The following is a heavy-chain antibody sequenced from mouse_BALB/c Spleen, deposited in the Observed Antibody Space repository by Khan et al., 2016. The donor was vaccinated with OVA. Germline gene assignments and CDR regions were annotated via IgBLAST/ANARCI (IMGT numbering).Heavy chain of an antibody. D-gene: IGHD1-1*01. J-gene: IGHJ2*01. V-gene: IGHV3-2*02. Sequence: EVQLQESGPGLVKPSQSLSLTCTVTGYSITSGYAWNWIRQFPGNKLEWMGYISYSGVTSYTPSLKRRISITRDTSKNQFFLQLNSVTTEDTATYYCARGNYYGYYFDYRGQGTTLTVSS. CDR1: GYSITSGYA. CDR3: ARGNYYGYYFDY. CDR2: ISYSGVT.